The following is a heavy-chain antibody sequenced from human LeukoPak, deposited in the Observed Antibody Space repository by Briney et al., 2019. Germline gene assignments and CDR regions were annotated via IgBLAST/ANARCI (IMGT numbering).Heavy chain of an antibody. V-gene: IGHV4-39*07. CDR1: GGSISSSSYY. CDR2: IYYSGST. D-gene: IGHD2-2*01. Sequence: SETLSLTCTVSGGSISSSSYYWGWIRQPPGKGLEWIGSIYYSGSTYYNPSLKSRVTISVDTSKNQFSLKLSSVTAADTAVYYCARDFEDIVVVPAAKDAFDIWGQGTMVTVSS. CDR3: ARDFEDIVVVPAAKDAFDI. J-gene: IGHJ3*02.